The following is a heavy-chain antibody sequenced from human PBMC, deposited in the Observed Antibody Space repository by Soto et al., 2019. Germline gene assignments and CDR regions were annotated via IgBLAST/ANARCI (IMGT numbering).Heavy chain of an antibody. D-gene: IGHD6-19*01. CDR2: ISSSSSYI. CDR1: GFTFSSYS. CDR3: ASLAVAGYYFDY. J-gene: IGHJ4*02. Sequence: EVQLVESGGGLVKPGGSLRLSCAASGFTFSSYSMNWVRLAPGKGLEWVSSISSSSSYIYYADSVKGRFTISRDNAKNSLYLQMNSLRAEDTAVYYCASLAVAGYYFDYWGQGTLVTVSS. V-gene: IGHV3-21*01.